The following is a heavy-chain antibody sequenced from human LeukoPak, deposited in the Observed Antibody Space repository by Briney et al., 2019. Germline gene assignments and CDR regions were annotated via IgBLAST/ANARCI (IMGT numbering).Heavy chain of an antibody. CDR1: GYSFVSFW. CDR3: ARFVDYSSSVDY. V-gene: IGHV5-51*01. J-gene: IGHJ4*02. CDR2: IYPSDSNA. D-gene: IGHD6-6*01. Sequence: GESLKISCQGSGYSFVSFWIVWVRQMPGMGLEWMGTIYPSDSNARYSPSFQGQVTISADRSFSTAYLQWSSLKASDTAIYYCARFVDYSSSVDYWGQGTLVTVST.